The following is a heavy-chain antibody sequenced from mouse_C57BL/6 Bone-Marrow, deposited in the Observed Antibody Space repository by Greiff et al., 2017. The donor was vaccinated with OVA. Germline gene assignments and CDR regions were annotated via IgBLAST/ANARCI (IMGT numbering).Heavy chain of an antibody. D-gene: IGHD1-1*02. CDR2: ISNLAYSI. Sequence: EVQGVESGGGLVQPGGSLKLSCAASGFTFSDYGMAWVRQAPRKGPEWVAFISNLAYSIYYADTVTGRFTISRENAKNTLYLEMSSLRSEDTAMYYCARLLYGYYAMDYWGQGTSVTVSS. V-gene: IGHV5-15*01. CDR1: GFTFSDYG. J-gene: IGHJ4*01. CDR3: ARLLYGYYAMDY.